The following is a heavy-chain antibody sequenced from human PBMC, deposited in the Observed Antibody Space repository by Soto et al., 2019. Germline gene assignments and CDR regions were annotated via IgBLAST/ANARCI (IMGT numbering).Heavy chain of an antibody. J-gene: IGHJ4*02. Sequence: GGSLRLSCAASGFTVSSNYMSWVRQAPGKGLEWVSVIYSGGSTYYADSVKGRFTISRDNSKNTLYLQMNSLRAEDTAVYYCARDHFLDGPTVTPYYFDYWGQGTLVTVSS. CDR2: IYSGGST. CDR1: GFTVSSNY. V-gene: IGHV3-66*01. CDR3: ARDHFLDGPTVTPYYFDY. D-gene: IGHD4-17*01.